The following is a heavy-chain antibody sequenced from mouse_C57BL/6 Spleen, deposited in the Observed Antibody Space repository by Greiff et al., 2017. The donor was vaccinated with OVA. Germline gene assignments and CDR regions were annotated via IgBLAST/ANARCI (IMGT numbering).Heavy chain of an antibody. V-gene: IGHV1-5*01. CDR3: RRAVEGYYDAMDY. Sequence: VQLQQSGTVLARPGASVKMSCKTSGYTFTSYWMHWVKQRPGQGLEWIGAIYPGNSDTSYNQKFKGKAKLTAVPSASTAYMELSSLTNEDAAVYYGRRAVEGYYDAMDYWGQGTSVTVSS. D-gene: IGHD2-3*01. J-gene: IGHJ4*01. CDR2: IYPGNSDT. CDR1: GYTFTSYW.